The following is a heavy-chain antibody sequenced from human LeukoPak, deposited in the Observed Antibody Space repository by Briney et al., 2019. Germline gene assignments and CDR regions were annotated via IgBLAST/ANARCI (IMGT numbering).Heavy chain of an antibody. CDR2: IYYSGSA. D-gene: IGHD3-10*01. CDR3: ARLGPIWFGEFPQTWFDP. CDR1: GGSISSSSYY. J-gene: IGHJ5*02. V-gene: IGHV4-39*01. Sequence: SETLSLTCTVSGGSISSSSYYWGWIRQPPGKGLEWIGSIYYSGSAYYNPSLKSRVTISVDTSKDQFPLKLSSVTAADTAWYYCARLGPIWFGEFPQTWFDPWGQGTLVTVSS.